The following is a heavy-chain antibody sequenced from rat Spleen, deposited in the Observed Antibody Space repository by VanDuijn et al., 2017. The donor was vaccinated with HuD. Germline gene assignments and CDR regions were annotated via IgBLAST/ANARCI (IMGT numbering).Heavy chain of an antibody. D-gene: IGHD4-4*01. CDR1: GFTFSNSG. Sequence: EVQLVASGGGLVQPGRSLKLSCVTSGFTFSNSGMAWVRQAPTKGLEWVATIRYDGDNTFYRDSVKGRFTVSRDNSKSTLYLQMDSLRSDDTATYYGARLGNSGIGNWFAYWGQGTLVTVSS. CDR3: ARLGNSGIGNWFAY. CDR2: IRYDGDNT. J-gene: IGHJ3*01. V-gene: IGHV5-29*01.